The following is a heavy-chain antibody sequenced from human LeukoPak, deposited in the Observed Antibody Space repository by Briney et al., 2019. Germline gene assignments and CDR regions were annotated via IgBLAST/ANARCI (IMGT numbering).Heavy chain of an antibody. J-gene: IGHJ6*02. Sequence: GASVKVSCKASGYTFTGYYMHWVRQAPGQGLEWMGWINPNSGGTNYAQKFQGRVTMTRDTSISTAYMELSRLRSDDTAVYYCARDKVDTFDYYYYGMDVWSQGTTVTVSS. D-gene: IGHD2-2*02. CDR1: GYTFTGYY. CDR3: ARDKVDTFDYYYYGMDV. CDR2: INPNSGGT. V-gene: IGHV1-2*02.